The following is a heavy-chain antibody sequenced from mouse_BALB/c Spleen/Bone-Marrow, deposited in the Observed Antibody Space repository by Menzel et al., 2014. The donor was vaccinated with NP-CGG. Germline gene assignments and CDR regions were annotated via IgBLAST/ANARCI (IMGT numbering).Heavy chain of an antibody. CDR1: GFTFSSYG. J-gene: IGHJ2*01. D-gene: IGHD1-1*01. CDR3: GRNYYGSSYYFDY. V-gene: IGHV5-6*01. Sequence: EVKLQESGGDLVKPGGSLKLSCVASGFTFSSYGMPWVRQTPDKRLEWVATISSGGSYTYYPDSVKGRFTISRDNAKNTLYLQMSSLKSEDTAMYYCGRNYYGSSYYFDYWGQGTTLTVSS. CDR2: ISSGGSYT.